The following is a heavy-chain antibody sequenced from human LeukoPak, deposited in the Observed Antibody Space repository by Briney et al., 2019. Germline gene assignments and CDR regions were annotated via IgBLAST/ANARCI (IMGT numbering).Heavy chain of an antibody. CDR3: AFSGSYGVY. V-gene: IGHV3-48*01. D-gene: IGHD3-16*01. J-gene: IGHJ4*02. CDR2: ISSSSSTI. Sequence: PGGSLRLSCAASGFMFSDYNMNWVRQAPGKGLEWVSYISSSSSTIYYADSVKGRFTISRDNAKKSVYLQVNSLRAEDTAVYYCAFSGSYGVYWGQGTLVTVPS. CDR1: GFMFSDYN.